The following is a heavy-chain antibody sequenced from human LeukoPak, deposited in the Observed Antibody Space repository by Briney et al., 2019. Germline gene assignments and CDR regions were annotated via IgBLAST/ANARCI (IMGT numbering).Heavy chain of an antibody. Sequence: PSETLSLTCTVSGGSISSYYWSWIRQPPGKGLEWIGYIYYSGSTNYNPSLKSRVTISVDTSKNQFSLKLRSVTAADTAVYYCARDDAVVVVTAIRYYYYYMDVWGKGTTVTISS. J-gene: IGHJ6*03. CDR2: IYYSGST. D-gene: IGHD2-21*02. CDR1: GGSISSYY. V-gene: IGHV4-59*01. CDR3: ARDDAVVVVTAIRYYYYYMDV.